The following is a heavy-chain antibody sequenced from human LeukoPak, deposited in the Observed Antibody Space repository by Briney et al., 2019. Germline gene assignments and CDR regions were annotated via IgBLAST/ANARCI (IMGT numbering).Heavy chain of an antibody. Sequence: PSETLSLTCAVYGGSFSGYYWSWIRQPPGKGLEWIGEINHSGSTNYNPSLKSRVTISVDTSKNQFSLKLSSVTAADTAVYYCARHRTRVRGVTLPFDYWGQGTLVTVSS. CDR2: INHSGST. V-gene: IGHV4-34*01. CDR3: ARHRTRVRGVTLPFDY. CDR1: GGSFSGYY. D-gene: IGHD3-10*01. J-gene: IGHJ4*02.